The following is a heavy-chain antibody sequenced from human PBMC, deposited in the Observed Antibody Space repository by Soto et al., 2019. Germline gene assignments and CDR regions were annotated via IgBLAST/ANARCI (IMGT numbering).Heavy chain of an antibody. CDR1: GFSFSSHA. J-gene: IGHJ3*02. CDR3: ARDGQSPAPYAFDR. CDR2: IWSDGSNR. V-gene: IGHV3-33*01. Sequence: QVQLVESGGGVVQPGMSLRLSCATSGFSFSSHAIHWVRQAPGKGLEWVAQIWSDGSNRYYADSMRGRFTISRDFSNNMAFLQMDSLRAEDTAVYYCARDGQSPAPYAFDRWGQGTLVIVSS.